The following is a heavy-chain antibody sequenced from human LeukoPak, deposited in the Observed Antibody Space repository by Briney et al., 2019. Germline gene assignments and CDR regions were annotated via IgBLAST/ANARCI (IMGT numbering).Heavy chain of an antibody. Sequence: SQTLSLTCTVSGGSISSGGSYWSWIRQPAGKGLEWIGRIYTSGSTNYNPSLKSRVTMSVDTSKNQFSMKLSSVTAADTAVYYCASKVGADAGDAFDIWGQGTMVTVSS. CDR2: IYTSGST. CDR1: GGSISSGGSY. V-gene: IGHV4-61*02. J-gene: IGHJ3*02. CDR3: ASKVGADAGDAFDI. D-gene: IGHD1-26*01.